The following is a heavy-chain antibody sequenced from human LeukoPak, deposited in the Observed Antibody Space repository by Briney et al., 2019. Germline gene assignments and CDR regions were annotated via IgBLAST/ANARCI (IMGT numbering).Heavy chain of an antibody. CDR3: ARRNSKNFYYYYMDV. D-gene: IGHD2-21*01. V-gene: IGHV3-48*04. Sequence: PGGSLRLSCAASGFTFSVYSMIWVRQAPGKGLEWVSYISSSSSTVYYADSVKGRFTISRDNAKNSLYLQMNSLRAEDTAVYYCARRNSKNFYYYYMDVWGRGTTVTVSS. J-gene: IGHJ6*03. CDR2: ISSSSSTV. CDR1: GFTFSVYS.